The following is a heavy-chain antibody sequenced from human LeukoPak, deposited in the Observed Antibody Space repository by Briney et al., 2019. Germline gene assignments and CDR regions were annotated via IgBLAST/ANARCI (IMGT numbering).Heavy chain of an antibody. CDR2: ISHSGGSS. Sequence: PGGSLRLSCAASGFTFPAYAMTWVRQAPGKGLEWVSGISHSGGSSYYADSAKGRFTISRDNSKNTLYLQMNSLRAEDTAVYYCAKVLLSCSSSSCYGDFDYWGQGTLVTVSS. V-gene: IGHV3-23*01. CDR1: GFTFPAYA. CDR3: AKVLLSCSSSSCYGDFDY. D-gene: IGHD2-2*01. J-gene: IGHJ4*02.